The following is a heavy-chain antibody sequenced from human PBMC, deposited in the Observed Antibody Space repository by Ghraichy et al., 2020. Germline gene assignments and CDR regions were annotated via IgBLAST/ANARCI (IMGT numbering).Heavy chain of an antibody. J-gene: IGHJ4*01. D-gene: IGHD1-7*01. CDR1: GGSFSGYF. Sequence: SETLSLTCAVSGGSFSGYFWSWIRQSPGKALEWVGEINRGGTTNSNPSLKSRVSISIDTSKNHLSLRLNSVTAADTAVYYCARAPTLVRRELKRGFFDYWGQGALVTVSS. CDR3: ARAPTLVRRELKRGFFDY. CDR2: INRGGTT. V-gene: IGHV4-34*01.